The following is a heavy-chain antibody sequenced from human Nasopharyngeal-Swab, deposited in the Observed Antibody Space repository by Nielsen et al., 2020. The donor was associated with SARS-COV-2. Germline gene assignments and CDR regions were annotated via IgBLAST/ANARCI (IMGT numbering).Heavy chain of an antibody. Sequence: ASVKVSCNASGYTFTSYGISWVRQAPGQGLEWMGWISAYNGNTNYAQKLQGRVTMTTDTSTSTAYMELRSLRSDDTAVYYCARERGEYNWNAADYWGQGTLVTVSS. CDR3: ARERGEYNWNAADY. D-gene: IGHD1-1*01. CDR2: ISAYNGNT. CDR1: GYTFTSYG. V-gene: IGHV1-18*04. J-gene: IGHJ4*02.